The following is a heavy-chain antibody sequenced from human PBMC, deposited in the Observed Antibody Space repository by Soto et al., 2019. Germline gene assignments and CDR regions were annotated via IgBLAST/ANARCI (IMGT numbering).Heavy chain of an antibody. V-gene: IGHV3-15*02. CDR2: IKSKVDSETI. Sequence: EVQLVESGGALVKPGGSLRLSCAASGFTLSHAWMSWVRQAPGGGLEWVGRIKSKVDSETIDYAAPVKGRFTISRDDSKNTLFLHMNSLKTEDTAVYYCTTSSHCSSASCYTRGWFDPWGQGTLVTVSS. CDR1: GFTLSHAW. J-gene: IGHJ5*02. D-gene: IGHD2-2*02. CDR3: TTSSHCSSASCYTRGWFDP.